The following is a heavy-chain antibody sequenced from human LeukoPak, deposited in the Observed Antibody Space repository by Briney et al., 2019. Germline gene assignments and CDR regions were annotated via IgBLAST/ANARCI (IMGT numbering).Heavy chain of an antibody. CDR1: GGSISSGGYY. D-gene: IGHD3-22*01. Sequence: KSSETLSLTCTVSGGSISSGGYYWSWIRQPPGKGLEWIGYIYHSGSTYYNPSLKSRVTISADRSKNQFSLKLSSVTAADTAVYYCARDKACDSSGYHLRAFDIWGQGTMVTVSS. CDR2: IYHSGST. CDR3: ARDKACDSSGYHLRAFDI. J-gene: IGHJ3*02. V-gene: IGHV4-30-2*01.